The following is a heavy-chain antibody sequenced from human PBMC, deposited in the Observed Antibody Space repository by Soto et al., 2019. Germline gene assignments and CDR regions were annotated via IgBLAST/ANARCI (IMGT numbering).Heavy chain of an antibody. J-gene: IGHJ4*02. CDR2: ISSSGSTI. CDR3: ARDLRGYYYDSSGYYDPPYYFDY. Sequence: QVQLVESGGGLVKPGGSLRLSCAASGFTFSDYYMSWIRQAPGKGLEWVSYISSSGSTIYYADSVKGRFTISRDNAKNSLYLQMNSLRAEDTAVYYCARDLRGYYYDSSGYYDPPYYFDYWGQGTLVTVSS. V-gene: IGHV3-11*01. D-gene: IGHD3-22*01. CDR1: GFTFSDYY.